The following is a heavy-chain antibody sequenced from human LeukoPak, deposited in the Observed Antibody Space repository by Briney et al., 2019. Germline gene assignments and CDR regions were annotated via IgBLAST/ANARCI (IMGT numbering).Heavy chain of an antibody. CDR2: MNPNSGNT. CDR1: GYTFTSYD. D-gene: IGHD3-10*01. V-gene: IGHV1-8*01. CDR3: ARDLITMVRGVIIGYGMDV. Sequence: ASVKVSCKASGYTFTSYDINWVRQATGQGLEWMGWMNPNSGNTGYAQKFQGRVTMTRNTSISTAYMELSSLRSEDTAVYYCARDLITMVRGVIIGYGMDVWGQGTTVTVSS. J-gene: IGHJ6*02.